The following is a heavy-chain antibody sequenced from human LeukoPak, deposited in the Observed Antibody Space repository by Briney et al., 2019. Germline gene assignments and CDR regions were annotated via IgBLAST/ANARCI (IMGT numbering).Heavy chain of an antibody. CDR1: GFNFDRYT. V-gene: IGHV3-43*01. CDR3: AKELDTMFFDY. CDR2: AGWAGGTT. D-gene: IGHD3-10*02. Sequence: GGPLRLSCATSGFNFDRYTIHWVRQAPGKGLEWVSLAGWAGGTTFYSDSVRGRFTISRDSGRKSVYLQMNSLTTDDTAFYFCAKELDTMFFDYWGQGALVTVSS. J-gene: IGHJ4*02.